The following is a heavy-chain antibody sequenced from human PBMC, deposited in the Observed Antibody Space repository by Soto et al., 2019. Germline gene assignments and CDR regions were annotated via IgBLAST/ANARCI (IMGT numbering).Heavy chain of an antibody. CDR3: ARDPEGLTGYLSGWFDP. J-gene: IGHJ5*02. CDR1: GGSISSTSYY. V-gene: IGHV4-39*07. CDR2: IYYSGST. Sequence: SETLSLTCTVSGGSISSTSYYWGWIRQPPGKGLEWIGSIYYSGSTNYSPSLKSRVTISADTSKNQFSLKLSSVTAADTAVYYCARDPEGLTGYLSGWFDPWGQGTLVTVSS. D-gene: IGHD3-9*01.